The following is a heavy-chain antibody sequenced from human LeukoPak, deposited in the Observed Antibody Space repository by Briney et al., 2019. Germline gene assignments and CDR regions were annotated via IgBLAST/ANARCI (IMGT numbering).Heavy chain of an antibody. Sequence: PSETLSLTCTVSGGXISSGGYYWSWIRQHPGKSLEWIGYIYYSGSTYYNPSLKSRVTISVDMSKNQFSLKLSSVTAADTAVYYCARDPTTPAYCGGDCYSGSWGQGTLVTVSS. CDR2: IYYSGST. D-gene: IGHD2-21*02. CDR3: ARDPTTPAYCGGDCYSGS. J-gene: IGHJ4*02. V-gene: IGHV4-31*03. CDR1: GGXISSGGYY.